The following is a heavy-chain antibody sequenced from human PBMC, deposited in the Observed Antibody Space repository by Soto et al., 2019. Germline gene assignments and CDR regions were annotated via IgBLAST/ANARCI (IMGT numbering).Heavy chain of an antibody. CDR2: ISYSGST. J-gene: IGHJ5*02. CDR3: ARHPNHWFDP. CDR1: GGSVSSRSYH. Sequence: SETLSLTCTVFGGSVSSRSYHWSWIRQPPGKGLEWIGFISYSGSTNYNPSLKSRVIISIDPSKNLFSLELTSVTAADTAVYHCARHPNHWFDPWGQGTLVTVYS. V-gene: IGHV4-61*01.